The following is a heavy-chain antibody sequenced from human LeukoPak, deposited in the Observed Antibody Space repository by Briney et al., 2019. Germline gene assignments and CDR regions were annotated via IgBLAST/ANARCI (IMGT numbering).Heavy chain of an antibody. CDR2: MYPGDSDT. CDR1: GYIFTNYW. V-gene: IGHV5-51*01. D-gene: IGHD3-10*01. CDR3: AASTYGSGSYVAFDS. Sequence: GASLKISCKGSGYIFTNYWIGWVRQMPGKGLEWMGIMYPGDSDTRYSPSFQGQITISADKSISTTYLQWSSLKASDTAIYYCAASTYGSGSYVAFDSWGQGTLVSVSS. J-gene: IGHJ4*02.